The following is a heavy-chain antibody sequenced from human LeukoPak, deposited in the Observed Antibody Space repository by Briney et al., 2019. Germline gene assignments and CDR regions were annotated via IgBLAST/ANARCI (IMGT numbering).Heavy chain of an antibody. CDR3: ARDQGNDDAFDI. D-gene: IGHD1-1*01. V-gene: IGHV3-74*01. CDR2: INTDGSST. Sequence: GGSLRLSCAASGFTFSNYWMHWVRQAPGKGLVWVSRINTDGSSTSYEDSVKGRFTISRDNAKNTLYLQMNSLRAEDTAVYYCARDQGNDDAFDIWGQGTMVTVSS. CDR1: GFTFSNYW. J-gene: IGHJ3*02.